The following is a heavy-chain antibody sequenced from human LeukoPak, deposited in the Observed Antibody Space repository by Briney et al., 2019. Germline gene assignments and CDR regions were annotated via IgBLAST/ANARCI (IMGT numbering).Heavy chain of an antibody. D-gene: IGHD1-26*01. CDR2: IKQDGSEK. V-gene: IGHV3-7*01. Sequence: GGSLRLTCVASGFTFSSYWMSWLRQAPGKGLEWVANIKQDGSEKYYMDSVKGRFTISRDNAKNSLFLQMNSLRAEDTAVYYCARDLVGGSYYWGQGTMVTVPS. J-gene: IGHJ4*02. CDR3: ARDLVGGSYY. CDR1: GFTFSSYW.